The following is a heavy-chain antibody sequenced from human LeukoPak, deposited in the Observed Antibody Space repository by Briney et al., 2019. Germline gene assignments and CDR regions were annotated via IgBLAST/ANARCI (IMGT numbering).Heavy chain of an antibody. V-gene: IGHV4-34*01. Sequence: SETLSLTCAVYGGSFSGYYWSWIRQPPGKGLEWIGEINHSGSTNYNPSLKSRVTISVDTSKNQFSLKPSSVTAADTAVYYCARGVGYYCSSTNCPLGYWGQGTLVTVSS. CDR3: ARGVGYYCSSTNCPLGY. J-gene: IGHJ4*02. CDR1: GGSFSGYY. D-gene: IGHD2-2*01. CDR2: INHSGST.